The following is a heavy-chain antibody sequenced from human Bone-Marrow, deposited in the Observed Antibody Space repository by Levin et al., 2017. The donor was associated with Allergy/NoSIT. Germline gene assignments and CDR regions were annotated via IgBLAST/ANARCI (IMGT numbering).Heavy chain of an antibody. V-gene: IGHV3-7*01. J-gene: IGHJ4*02. CDR1: GFTFSTFW. Sequence: GESLKISCTASGFTFSTFWMSWVRQAPGKGLEWVANINQDASDKNYVDSVKGRFTISRDNAKNSLYLQMSSLRAEDTAVYYCARDKGGYVPFDYWGQGTLITVSS. D-gene: IGHD5-12*01. CDR3: ARDKGGYVPFDY. CDR2: INQDASDK.